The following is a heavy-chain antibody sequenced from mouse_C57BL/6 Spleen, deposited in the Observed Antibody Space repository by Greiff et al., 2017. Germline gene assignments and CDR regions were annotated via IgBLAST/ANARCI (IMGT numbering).Heavy chain of an antibody. D-gene: IGHD1-1*02. CDR2: ISSGGDYI. J-gene: IGHJ3*01. CDR1: GFTFSSYA. V-gene: IGHV5-9-1*02. Sequence: DVMLVESGEGLVKPGGSLKLSCAASGFTFSSYAMSWVRQTPEKRLEWVAYISSGGDYIYYADTVKGRFTISRDNARNTLYLQMSSLKSEDTSMFYCTRGGTGAWFAYWGQGTLVTVSA. CDR3: TRGGTGAWFAY.